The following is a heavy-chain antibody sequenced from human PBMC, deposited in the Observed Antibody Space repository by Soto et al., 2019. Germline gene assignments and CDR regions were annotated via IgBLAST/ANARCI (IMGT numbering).Heavy chain of an antibody. Sequence: ASVKVSCKASGYTLTGYYMHWVRQAPGQGLEWMGWINPNSGGTNYAQKFQGRVTMTRDTSISTAYMELSRLRSDDTAVYYCARSTPYSSGWSRFNEWGKGTLVSVSS. D-gene: IGHD6-19*01. CDR3: ARSTPYSSGWSRFNE. V-gene: IGHV1-2*02. CDR2: INPNSGGT. CDR1: GYTLTGYY. J-gene: IGHJ4*02.